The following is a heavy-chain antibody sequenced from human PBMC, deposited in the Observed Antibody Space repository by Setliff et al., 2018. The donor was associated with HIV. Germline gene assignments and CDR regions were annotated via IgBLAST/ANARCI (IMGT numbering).Heavy chain of an antibody. CDR2: INTRGST. J-gene: IGHJ3*02. CDR1: GGSISTYY. Sequence: SETLSLTCTVSGGSISTYYWSWIRQPPGKGLEWIGYINTRGSTNYNPSLRSRVTISVDTSKNQFSLKLSSVNAADTAIYYCARHYYYDRTGYSLDAFDIWGQGTMVTVSS. CDR3: ARHYYYDRTGYSLDAFDI. D-gene: IGHD3-22*01. V-gene: IGHV4-4*09.